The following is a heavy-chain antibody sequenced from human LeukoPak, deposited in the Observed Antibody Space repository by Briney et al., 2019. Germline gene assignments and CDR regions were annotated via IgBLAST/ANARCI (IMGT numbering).Heavy chain of an antibody. CDR1: GGSISSGGYS. J-gene: IGHJ4*02. V-gene: IGHV4-30-2*01. D-gene: IGHD3-3*01. Sequence: PSETLSLTCAVSGGSISSGGYSWSWIRQPPGKGLEWIGYIYHSGSTYYHPSLKSRVTISVDRSKNQFSLKLSSVTAADTAVYYCARAQGRGYYDFWSGYSRGLSFDYWGQGTLVTVSS. CDR3: ARAQGRGYYDFWSGYSRGLSFDY. CDR2: IYHSGST.